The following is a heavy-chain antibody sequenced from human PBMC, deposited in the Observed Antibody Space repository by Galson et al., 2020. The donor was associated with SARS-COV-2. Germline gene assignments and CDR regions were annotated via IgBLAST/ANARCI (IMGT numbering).Heavy chain of an antibody. D-gene: IGHD2-21*02. J-gene: IGHJ6*02. CDR1: GGSISSYY. Sequence: SETLSLTCTVSGGSISSYYWSWIRQPAGKGLEWIGRIYTSGSTNYNPSLKSRVTMSVDTSKNQFSLKLSSVTAADTAVYYCARGTYCGGDCYPGYYYYYGMDVWGQGTTVTVSS. CDR2: IYTSGST. V-gene: IGHV4-4*07. CDR3: ARGTYCGGDCYPGYYYYYGMDV.